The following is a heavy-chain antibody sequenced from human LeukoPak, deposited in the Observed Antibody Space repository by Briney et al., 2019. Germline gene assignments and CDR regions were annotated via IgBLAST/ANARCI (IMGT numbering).Heavy chain of an antibody. Sequence: SSETLSLTCAVYGGPFSGYYWSWIRQPPGKGLEWIGEINHSGSTNYNPSLKSRVTISVDTSKNQFSLKLSSVTAADTAVYYCARHRGYSYGVDYWGQGTLVTVSS. D-gene: IGHD5-18*01. CDR3: ARHRGYSYGVDY. CDR2: INHSGST. J-gene: IGHJ4*02. CDR1: GGPFSGYY. V-gene: IGHV4-34*01.